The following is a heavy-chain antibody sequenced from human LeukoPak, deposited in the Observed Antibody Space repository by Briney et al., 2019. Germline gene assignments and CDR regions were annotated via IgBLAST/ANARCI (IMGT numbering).Heavy chain of an antibody. V-gene: IGHV4-39*01. CDR1: DDSIRSVNYY. CDR3: ATAQLGFEY. J-gene: IGHJ4*02. CDR2: IYYTGTT. Sequence: PSETLSLTCTVSDDSIRSVNYYWGWIRQPPGKGLEWIATIYYTGTTYYNPSLKSRVTISVDTSKNQLSLKVTSVTAADSAVYYCATAQLGFEYWGQGNLVTVSS. D-gene: IGHD6-13*01.